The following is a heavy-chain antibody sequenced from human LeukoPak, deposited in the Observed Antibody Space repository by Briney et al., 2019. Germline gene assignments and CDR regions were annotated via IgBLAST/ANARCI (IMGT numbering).Heavy chain of an antibody. Sequence: GGSLRLSCAASGFTFSSYSMNWVRQAPGKGLEWVSSISSSSSYIYYADSVKGRFTISRDNAMNSLYLQMNSLRVEDTAVYYCARVGCSGGRCPGYGMDVWGQGTTVTVSS. D-gene: IGHD2-15*01. V-gene: IGHV3-21*01. CDR1: GFTFSSYS. J-gene: IGHJ6*02. CDR3: ARVGCSGGRCPGYGMDV. CDR2: ISSSSSYI.